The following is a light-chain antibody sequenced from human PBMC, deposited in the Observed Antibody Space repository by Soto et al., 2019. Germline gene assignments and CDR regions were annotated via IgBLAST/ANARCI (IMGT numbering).Light chain of an antibody. CDR2: GAS. V-gene: IGKV3-15*01. CDR1: QSVSLN. CDR3: HQYNSWARGP. J-gene: IGKJ3*01. Sequence: EIMRTQSPATLSVSPGEGATLSATAIQSVSLNLAWYQQKPGQPPRLLLYGASTRATGIQVRFRRSGSGTEFTLTISRLQSGDSAVYYCHQYNSWARGPFGPGTKVEIK.